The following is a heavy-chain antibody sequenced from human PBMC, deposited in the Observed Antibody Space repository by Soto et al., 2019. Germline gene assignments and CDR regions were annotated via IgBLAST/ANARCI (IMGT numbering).Heavy chain of an antibody. CDR3: ARDHVVSRNWFDP. CDR2: INSDGSST. D-gene: IGHD2-21*01. Sequence: PGGSLRLSCAASGFSFSSYWMHWVRQAPGKGLVWVSRINSDGSSTSYADSVKGRFTISRDNAKNTLYLQMNSLRAEDTAVYYCARDHVVSRNWFDPWGQGTLVTVSS. V-gene: IGHV3-74*01. CDR1: GFSFSSYW. J-gene: IGHJ5*02.